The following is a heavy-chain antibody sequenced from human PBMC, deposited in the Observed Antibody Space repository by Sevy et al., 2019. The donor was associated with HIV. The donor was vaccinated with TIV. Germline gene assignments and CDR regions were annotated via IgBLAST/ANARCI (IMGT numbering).Heavy chain of an antibody. CDR1: GFTFSDYY. V-gene: IGHV3-11*01. CDR2: ISSSGSTI. D-gene: IGHD3-3*01. CDR3: ARVEEGVGYDFWSGYYNWFDP. Sequence: GGSLRLSCAASGFTFSDYYMSWIRQAPGKGLEWVSYISSSGSTIYYADSVKGRFTISRDNAKNALYLQMNSLRAGDTAVYYCARVEEGVGYDFWSGYYNWFDPWGQGTLVTVSS. J-gene: IGHJ5*02.